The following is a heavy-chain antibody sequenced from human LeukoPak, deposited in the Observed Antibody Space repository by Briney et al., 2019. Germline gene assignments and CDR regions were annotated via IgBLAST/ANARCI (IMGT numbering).Heavy chain of an antibody. J-gene: IGHJ4*02. Sequence: ASVKVSCKASGGTFSSYAISWVRQAPGQGLEWMGRIIPILGIANYAQKFQGRVTMTTDTSTSTAYMELRSLRSDDTAVYYCARGDDFWSGEVYWGQGTLVTVSS. V-gene: IGHV1-69*04. CDR1: GGTFSSYA. D-gene: IGHD3-3*01. CDR2: IIPILGIA. CDR3: ARGDDFWSGEVY.